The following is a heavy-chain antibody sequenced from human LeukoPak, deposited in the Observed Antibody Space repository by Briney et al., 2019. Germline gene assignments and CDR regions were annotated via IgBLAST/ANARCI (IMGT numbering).Heavy chain of an antibody. Sequence: GGSLRLSCAASGFTFSSYSMNWVRQAPGKGLEWVGFIASETYGGTAEYAASVKGRFIISRDDSKSIAYLQMNSLKTEDTAVYYCTRDQTPYYWGQGTLVTVSS. V-gene: IGHV3-49*04. J-gene: IGHJ4*02. CDR2: IASETYGGTA. CDR1: GFTFSSYS. CDR3: TRDQTPYY.